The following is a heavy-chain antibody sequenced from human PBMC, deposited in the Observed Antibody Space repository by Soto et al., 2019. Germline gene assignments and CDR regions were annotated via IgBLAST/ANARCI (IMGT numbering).Heavy chain of an antibody. V-gene: IGHV1-18*01. CDR1: GYTFTSYG. CDR2: ISAYNGNT. Sequence: QVQLVQSGAEVKKPGASVKVSCKASGYTFTSYGISWVRQAPGQGLEWMGWISAYNGNTNYAQKLQGRVTMTTDTSTSTAYMELRSLRSDDTAVYYCARDLRRQDLGYCSRTSCSSLGYWGQGTLVTVSS. J-gene: IGHJ4*02. D-gene: IGHD2-2*01. CDR3: ARDLRRQDLGYCSRTSCSSLGY.